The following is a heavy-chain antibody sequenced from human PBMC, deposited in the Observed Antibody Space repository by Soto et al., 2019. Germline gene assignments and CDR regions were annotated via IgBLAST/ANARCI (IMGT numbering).Heavy chain of an antibody. CDR3: SRGPPTPVVPTDVRRGANWFDP. V-gene: IGHV1-8*01. CDR2: MSPDSGTT. CDR1: GYTFTTYD. J-gene: IGHJ5*02. Sequence: QVQLVQSGAEVKKPGASVRVSCKASGYTFTTYDINWVRQAAGQGLEWMGWMSPDSGTTGYAQKFQGRVTMTRDTSITTAYLELTSLKSEDTAVYYCSRGPPTPVVPTDVRRGANWFDPWGQGTLVTVSS. D-gene: IGHD3-10*02.